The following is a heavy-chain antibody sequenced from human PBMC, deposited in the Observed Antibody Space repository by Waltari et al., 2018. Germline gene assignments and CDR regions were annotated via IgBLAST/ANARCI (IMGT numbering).Heavy chain of an antibody. D-gene: IGHD1-26*01. CDR2: IIPIFGTA. CDR3: ARVPTLLGPKGYWYFDL. CDR1: GGTFSSYA. V-gene: IGHV1-69*13. J-gene: IGHJ2*01. Sequence: QVQLVQSGAEVKKPGSSVKVSCKASGGTFSSYAISWVRQAPGQGLEWVGRIIPIFGTANYAQKFQGRVTITADKSTSTAYMELSSLRSEDTAVYYCARVPTLLGPKGYWYFDLWGRGTLVTVSS.